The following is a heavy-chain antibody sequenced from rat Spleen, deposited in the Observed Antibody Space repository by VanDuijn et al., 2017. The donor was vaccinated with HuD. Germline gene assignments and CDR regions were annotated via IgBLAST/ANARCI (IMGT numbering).Heavy chain of an antibody. D-gene: IGHD1-1*01. V-gene: IGHV5S13*01. CDR1: GFTFSDYA. CDR2: ISTDGGST. CDR3: TRLGTVADY. J-gene: IGHJ2*01. Sequence: EVQLVESGGGLVQPGRSLKLSCAASGFTFSDYAMNWIRQAPTKGLEWVASISTDGGSTYYRDSVKGRFTISRDNAKNTQYLQMDSLRSEDTATYYCTRLGTVADYWGQGVMVTVSS.